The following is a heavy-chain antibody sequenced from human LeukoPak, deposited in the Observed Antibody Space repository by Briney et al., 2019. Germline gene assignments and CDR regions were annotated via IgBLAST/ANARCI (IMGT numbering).Heavy chain of an antibody. Sequence: GGSLRLSCAASGFTFSKYWMSWVRQGPGEGLEWVANINQGGSEKYYVDSVKGRFTISRDNAKNSLDLQMNSLRAEDTAVYYCARDLATWIQLWLIDYWGQGTLVTVSS. V-gene: IGHV3-7*01. CDR1: GFTFSKYW. D-gene: IGHD5-18*01. J-gene: IGHJ4*02. CDR3: ARDLATWIQLWLIDY. CDR2: INQGGSEK.